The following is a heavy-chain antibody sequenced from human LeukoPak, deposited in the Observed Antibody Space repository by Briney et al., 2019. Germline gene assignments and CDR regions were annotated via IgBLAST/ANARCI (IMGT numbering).Heavy chain of an antibody. CDR1: GFTLNNSG. Sequence: GGSLRLSCAASGFTLNNSGMSWVRQAPGKGLEWLGRIKRETDGGTIDYDAPVKGRFTISTDDSRNTLYLQMNSMRAEDTAVYYCAKGTDLAVTREQDYWGQGTLVTVSS. D-gene: IGHD1/OR15-1a*01. CDR2: IKRETDGGTI. CDR3: AKGTDLAVTREQDY. V-gene: IGHV3-15*01. J-gene: IGHJ4*02.